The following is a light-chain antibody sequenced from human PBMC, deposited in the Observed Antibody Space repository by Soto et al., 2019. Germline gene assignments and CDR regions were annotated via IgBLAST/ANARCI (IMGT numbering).Light chain of an antibody. CDR1: SSDVGGYDY. V-gene: IGLV2-11*01. J-gene: IGLJ1*01. CDR2: DVT. CDR3: CSYACSSLYV. Sequence: QSVLTQPRSVSGSPGQSVTISCTGTSSDVGGYDYVSWYQQHPGKAPKFMIYDVTKRPSGVPDRFSGSKSGNTASLTISGLQAEDEADYYCCSYACSSLYVFGTGTKVTVL.